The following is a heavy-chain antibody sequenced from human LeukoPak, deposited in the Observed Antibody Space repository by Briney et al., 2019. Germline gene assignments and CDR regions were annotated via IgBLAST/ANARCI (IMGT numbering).Heavy chain of an antibody. V-gene: IGHV1-2*06. CDR1: GYTFTSYF. J-gene: IGHJ5*02. CDR2: INPNSGGT. Sequence: ASVKVSCKASGYTFTSYFMHWVRQAPGQGLEWMGRINPNSGGTNCAQKFQGRVTMTRDTSISTAYMELSRLRSDDTAVYYCARGLCTNGVCSDNWFDPWGQGTLVTVSS. CDR3: ARGLCTNGVCSDNWFDP. D-gene: IGHD2-8*01.